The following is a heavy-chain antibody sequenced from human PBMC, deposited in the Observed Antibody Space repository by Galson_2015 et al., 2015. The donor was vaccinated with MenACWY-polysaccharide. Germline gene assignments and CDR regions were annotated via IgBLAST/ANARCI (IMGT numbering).Heavy chain of an antibody. CDR3: TRWSRTYFDF. CDR1: GYTLTHYY. J-gene: IGHJ4*02. Sequence: SREGSWKGTGYTLTHYYIHWGGAGPGQGVGWVGKINPSGGSTSYAQKFQDRVTLSRDTSTSTVYMDLSSLRSDDTAVYYCTRWSRTYFDFWGQGTLVTVSS. V-gene: IGHV1-46*03. CDR2: INPSGGST. D-gene: IGHD2-15*01.